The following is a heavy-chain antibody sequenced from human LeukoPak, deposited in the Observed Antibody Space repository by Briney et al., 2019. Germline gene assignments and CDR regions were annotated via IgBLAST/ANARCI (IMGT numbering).Heavy chain of an antibody. D-gene: IGHD1-7*01. Sequence: GGSLRLSCAASGFTFYEYGMHGVRQAPSKGVEWVAVICCDGSNKYYADSVKGRVTIPIDNSQSTLKLQMHSLRAEDKATYFCASARPGGGTNGMDVWGQGTAVTVSS. CDR3: ASARPGGGTNGMDV. J-gene: IGHJ6*02. V-gene: IGHV3-33*08. CDR2: ICCDGSNK. CDR1: GFTFYEYG.